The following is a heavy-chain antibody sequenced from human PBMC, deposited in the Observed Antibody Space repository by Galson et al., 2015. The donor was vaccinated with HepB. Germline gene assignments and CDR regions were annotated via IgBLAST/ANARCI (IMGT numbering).Heavy chain of an antibody. CDR1: GFTFSSYW. Sequence: SLRLSCAASGFTFSSYWMSWVRQAPGKGLEWVANIKQDGSEKYYVDSVKGRFTISRDNAKNSLYLQMNSLRTEDTAVYYCAREMGKVEAPFDYWGQGTLVTVSS. J-gene: IGHJ4*02. CDR2: IKQDGSEK. D-gene: IGHD1-26*01. CDR3: AREMGKVEAPFDY. V-gene: IGHV3-7*03.